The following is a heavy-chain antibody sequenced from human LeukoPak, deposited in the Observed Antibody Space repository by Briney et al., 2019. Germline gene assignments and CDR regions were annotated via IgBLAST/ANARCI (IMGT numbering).Heavy chain of an antibody. D-gene: IGHD2-15*01. CDR1: GFTFSSYA. CDR2: ISGSGGST. Sequence: PGGSLRLSCAASGFTFSSYAMSWVRQAPGKGLEWVSAISGSGGSTYYADSVKGRFTISRDNSKNTLYLQLNSLRAEDTAVYYCAKLIGYCSGGSCYVPRDYYYYGMDVWGQGTTVTVSS. J-gene: IGHJ6*02. V-gene: IGHV3-23*01. CDR3: AKLIGYCSGGSCYVPRDYYYYGMDV.